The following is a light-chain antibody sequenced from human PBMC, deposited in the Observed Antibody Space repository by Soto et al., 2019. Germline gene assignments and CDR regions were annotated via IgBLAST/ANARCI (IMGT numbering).Light chain of an antibody. Sequence: QSVLTQPASVSGSPGQSLTISCTGTSRDIGFYNYVSWYQQYPGNAPKLIIFDVSNRPSGVSGRFSGSKSGNTASLTISGLLPEDGADYYCSSYTTRSTYVFGSGTKVTVX. CDR3: SSYTTRSTYV. J-gene: IGLJ1*01. CDR1: SRDIGFYNY. V-gene: IGLV2-14*03. CDR2: DVS.